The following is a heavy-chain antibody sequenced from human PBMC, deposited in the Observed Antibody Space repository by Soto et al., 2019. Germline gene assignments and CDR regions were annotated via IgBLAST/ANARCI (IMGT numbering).Heavy chain of an antibody. CDR1: GFTFSSYA. D-gene: IGHD2-21*02. V-gene: IGHV3-23*01. CDR2: ISGSGGST. J-gene: IGHJ4*02. Sequence: GGSLRLSCAASGFTFSSYAMSWVRQAPGKGLEWVSAISGSGGSTYYADSVKGRFTISRDNSKNTLYLQMNSLRAEDTAVYYCAKDLAYCGGDCYSLGGFDYWGQGTLVTVSS. CDR3: AKDLAYCGGDCYSLGGFDY.